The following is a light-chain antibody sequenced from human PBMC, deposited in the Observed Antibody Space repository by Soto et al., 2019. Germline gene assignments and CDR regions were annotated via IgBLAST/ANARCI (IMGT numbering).Light chain of an antibody. CDR2: QVT. CDR3: CSYSSSSTFYV. J-gene: IGLJ1*01. CDR1: SSDVGGYYY. V-gene: IGLV2-14*01. Sequence: QSVLTQPASVSGSPGQSITISCTGTSSDVGGYYYVSWYQHHPGKAPKLIIYQVTNRPSGVSNRFSASKSGNTAPLTISALQAEDEADYYCCSYSSSSTFYVFGTGTKVTVL.